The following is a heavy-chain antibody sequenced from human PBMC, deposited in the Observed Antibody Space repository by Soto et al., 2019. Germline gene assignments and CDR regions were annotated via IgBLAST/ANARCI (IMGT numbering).Heavy chain of an antibody. J-gene: IGHJ6*02. V-gene: IGHV4-34*01. Sequence: SETLSLTCAVYGGSFSGYYWSWIRQPPGKGLEWIGEINHSGSTNYNPSLKSRVTISVDTSKNQFSLKLSSVTPEDTAAYYCARDRTAGTTRVYYYYGMDVWGQGTTVTVSS. CDR3: ARDRTAGTTRVYYYYGMDV. CDR1: GGSFSGYY. CDR2: INHSGST. D-gene: IGHD1-7*01.